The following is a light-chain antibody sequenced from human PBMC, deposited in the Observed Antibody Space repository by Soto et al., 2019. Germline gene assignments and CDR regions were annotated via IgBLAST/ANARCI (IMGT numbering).Light chain of an antibody. CDR2: GAS. CDR1: QSINTN. Sequence: EIGMTQSPATLSVSPGDRATLSCRASQSINTNLAWYQQKPGQAPRLLIYGASTRATGIPASFSGSGSGTEFTLTISSLQSEDFAVYYCQQYNNWPRTFGQGTKVDIE. J-gene: IGKJ1*01. V-gene: IGKV3-15*01. CDR3: QQYNNWPRT.